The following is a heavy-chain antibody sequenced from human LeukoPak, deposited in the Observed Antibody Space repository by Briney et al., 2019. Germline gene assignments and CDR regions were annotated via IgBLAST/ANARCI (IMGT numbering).Heavy chain of an antibody. Sequence: SGGSLRLSCAASGFTFSDYYMSWIRQAPGKGLEWVSYITTGSRSYTNHADSVKGRFTISRDNAKNSLYLQMNSLRAEDTGVYYCARDPVPATARHFDYWGQGTLVTVSS. V-gene: IGHV3-11*06. CDR3: ARDPVPATARHFDY. D-gene: IGHD1-1*01. CDR1: GFTFSDYY. J-gene: IGHJ4*02. CDR2: ITTGSRSYT.